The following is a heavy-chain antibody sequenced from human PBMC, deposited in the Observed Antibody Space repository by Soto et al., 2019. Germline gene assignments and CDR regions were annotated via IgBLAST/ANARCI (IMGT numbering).Heavy chain of an antibody. D-gene: IGHD1-26*01. V-gene: IGHV1-69*13. J-gene: IGHJ4*02. CDR2: IIPIFGTA. CDR1: GVTFSSYA. CDR3: ARGHRYSGSYYIG. Sequence: SVKVSCKASGVTFSSYAISWVRQAPGQGLEWMGGIIPIFGTANYAQKFQGRVTITADESTSTAYMELSSLRSEDTAVYYCARGHRYSGSYYIGWGQGTLVTVSS.